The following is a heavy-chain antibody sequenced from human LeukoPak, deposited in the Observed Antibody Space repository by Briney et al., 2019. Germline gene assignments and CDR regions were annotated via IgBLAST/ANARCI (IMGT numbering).Heavy chain of an antibody. CDR2: ISYDGSNK. V-gene: IGHV3-30*03. CDR1: GFTFSSYG. J-gene: IGHJ4*02. CDR3: ARDPTIIYYETSGLFDF. D-gene: IGHD3-22*01. Sequence: GGSLRLSCAASGFTFSSYGMHWVRQAPGKGLEWVAVISYDGSNKYYADSVKGRFTISRDNSKNTLYLQMNSLRGEDTAVYYCARDPTIIYYETSGLFDFWGQGTLVTVSS.